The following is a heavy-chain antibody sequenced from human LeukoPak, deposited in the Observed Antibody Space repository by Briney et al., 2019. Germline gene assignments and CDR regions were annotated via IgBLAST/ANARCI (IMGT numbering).Heavy chain of an antibody. CDR1: GGSFSGYY. CDR3: ARDLGYCSSTSCPFDY. D-gene: IGHD2-2*01. Sequence: SETLSLTCAVYGGSFSGYYWSWIRQPPGKGLEWIGEINRSGSTNYNPSLKSRVTISVDTSKNQFSLKLSSVTAADTAVYYCARDLGYCSSTSCPFDYWGQGTLVTVSS. CDR2: INRSGST. V-gene: IGHV4-34*01. J-gene: IGHJ4*02.